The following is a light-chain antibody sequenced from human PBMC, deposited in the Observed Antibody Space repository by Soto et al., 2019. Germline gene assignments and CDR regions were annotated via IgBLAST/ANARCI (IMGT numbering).Light chain of an antibody. CDR1: QSVSSD. CDR2: DAS. V-gene: IGKV3-11*01. CDR3: QQRSNWPPIT. Sequence: EIVLTQSPATLSLSPGERATLSCRASQSVSSDLAWYQQKPGQAPRLLIYDASNRATGIPARFSGSGSGTDFTLTISSLEPEDFAVYCCQQRSNWPPITFGQGTRLEIK. J-gene: IGKJ5*01.